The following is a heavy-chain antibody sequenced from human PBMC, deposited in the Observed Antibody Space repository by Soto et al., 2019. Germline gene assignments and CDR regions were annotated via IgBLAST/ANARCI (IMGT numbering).Heavy chain of an antibody. CDR2: MNPNSGNT. CDR3: ARAYRHPRYAFDI. D-gene: IGHD3-16*02. CDR1: GYTFTSYA. J-gene: IGHJ3*02. V-gene: IGHV1-8*01. Sequence: QVQLVQCGAGVKKPGSSVKVSCKASGYTFTSYAINWVRQATGQGLEWMGWMNPNSGNTGYAQKFQGRVTMTRNTSISTAYMELSSLRSEDTAVYYCARAYRHPRYAFDIWGQGTMVTVSS.